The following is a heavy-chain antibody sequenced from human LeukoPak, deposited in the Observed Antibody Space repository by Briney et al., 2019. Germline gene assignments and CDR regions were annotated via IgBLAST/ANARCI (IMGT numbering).Heavy chain of an antibody. V-gene: IGHV5-51*01. CDR2: IYPGDSYT. D-gene: IGHD5-18*01. CDR3: ARFNSYGPNWFDP. CDR1: GYSFTSYW. Sequence: GESLKISRKGSGYSFTSYWFGWVRQMPGKGLEWMGIIYPGDSYTRYSPSFQGQVTISPDKSISTAYLQWSSLKASDTAMYYCARFNSYGPNWFDPWGQGTLVTVSS. J-gene: IGHJ5*02.